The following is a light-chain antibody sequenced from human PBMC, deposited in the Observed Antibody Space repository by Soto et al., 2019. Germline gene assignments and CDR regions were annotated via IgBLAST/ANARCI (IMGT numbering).Light chain of an antibody. Sequence: QSALTQPASVSGSPGQSITISCTGTGSDVGGFNYVSWYQHLPGKAPKLMIYDISNRPSGVSNRFSGSKSGNTASLTISGLQTEVEADYYCSSYTISSTPLFGGGTKLTVL. CDR2: DIS. CDR1: GSDVGGFNY. CDR3: SSYTISSTPL. V-gene: IGLV2-14*01. J-gene: IGLJ2*01.